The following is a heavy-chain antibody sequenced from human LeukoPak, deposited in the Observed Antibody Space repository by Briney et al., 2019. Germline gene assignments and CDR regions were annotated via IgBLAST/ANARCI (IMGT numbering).Heavy chain of an antibody. Sequence: PSETLSLTCAVSGSSISSGFYWAWIRQPPGKGLEWIATIYHNGNRFYNPSLRSRVSISVDTSENVFSLNLSSVAAADTAVYYCARLFGSGSYKPPASTDYWGQGTLVTVSS. CDR1: GSSISSGFY. CDR2: IYHNGNR. D-gene: IGHD1-26*01. V-gene: IGHV4-38-2*01. CDR3: ARLFGSGSYKPPASTDY. J-gene: IGHJ4*02.